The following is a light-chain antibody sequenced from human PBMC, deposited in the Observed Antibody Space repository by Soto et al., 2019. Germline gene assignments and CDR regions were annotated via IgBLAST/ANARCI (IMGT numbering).Light chain of an antibody. V-gene: IGLV2-8*01. J-gene: IGLJ2*01. CDR3: SSYAGSHNFARV. Sequence: QSVLTQPPSASGSPGQSVTISCTGTSSDVGGYNYVSWYQQHPGKAPKLMIYEVSKRPSGVPDRFSGSKSGNTASLTVSGLQAEDEADYYCSSYAGSHNFARVFGGGTKLTVL. CDR1: SSDVGGYNY. CDR2: EVS.